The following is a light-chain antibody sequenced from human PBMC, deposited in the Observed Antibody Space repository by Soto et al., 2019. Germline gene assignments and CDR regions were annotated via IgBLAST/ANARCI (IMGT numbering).Light chain of an antibody. CDR2: DAS. CDR3: QQFNNYPLT. J-gene: IGKJ4*01. CDR1: HSISSW. Sequence: DIQMTQSPSTLSASVGDRVTITCRDSHSISSWLAWYQQKPGKAPQALIYDASSLESGVPSRFSGSGSGTDFTLTISSLQPEDFATYYCQQFNNYPLTFGGGTKVDIK. V-gene: IGKV1-5*01.